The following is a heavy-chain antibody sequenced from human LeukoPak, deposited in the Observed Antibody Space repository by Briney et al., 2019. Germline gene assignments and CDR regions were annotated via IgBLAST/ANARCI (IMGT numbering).Heavy chain of an antibody. D-gene: IGHD6-13*01. CDR2: ISSAGTT. Sequence: GGSPRLSCAASGFTVSSSYMSWVRQAPGKGLEWVSIISSAGTTYYADSVKGRFTISRDNSKNTVYLQVNSLRDEDTAVYYCARDLEAANTYYFDYWGQGTMVTVSS. V-gene: IGHV3-66*01. CDR1: GFTVSSSY. CDR3: ARDLEAANTYYFDY. J-gene: IGHJ4*02.